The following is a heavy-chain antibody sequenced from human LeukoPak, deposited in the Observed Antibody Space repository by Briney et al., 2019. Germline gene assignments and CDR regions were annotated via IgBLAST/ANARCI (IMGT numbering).Heavy chain of an antibody. D-gene: IGHD2-21*01. J-gene: IGHJ4*02. CDR1: GFIFSSYW. V-gene: IGHV3-74*01. CDR2: INSDGSSA. CDR3: TTSDCEY. Sequence: GGSLRLSCAASGFIFSSYWMHWVRQAPGKGLVWVSRINSDGSSASYADSVKGRFTISRDNAKNTLYLQMNSLRGEDTAVYYCTTSDCEYWGQGTLVTVSS.